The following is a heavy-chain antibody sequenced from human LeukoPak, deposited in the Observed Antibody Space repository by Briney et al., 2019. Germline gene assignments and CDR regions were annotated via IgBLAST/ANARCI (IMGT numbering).Heavy chain of an antibody. D-gene: IGHD2/OR15-2a*01. CDR1: GFTFSSYS. Sequence: GGSLRLSCAASGFTFSSYSMNWVRQAPGKGLEWVSSISSGSNSIKYADSIKGRFTISRDNAKNSLYLQMNSLRAEDTAVYYCGIDFPPDDWGQGTLVTVSS. CDR2: ISSGSNSI. V-gene: IGHV3-21*01. J-gene: IGHJ4*02. CDR3: GIDFPPDD.